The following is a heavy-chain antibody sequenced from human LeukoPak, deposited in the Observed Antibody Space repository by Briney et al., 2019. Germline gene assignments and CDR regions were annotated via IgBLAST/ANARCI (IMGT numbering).Heavy chain of an antibody. J-gene: IGHJ4*02. CDR1: GGSISRDY. V-gene: IGHV4-59*08. D-gene: IGHD6-19*01. CDR2: IYYSGST. CDR3: ASGAVAGAYFDY. Sequence: SETLSLTCAVSGGSISRDYWSWIRQPPGKGLEWIGYIYYSGSTNYNPSLKSRVTISVDTSKNQFSLKLSSVTAADTAVYYCASGAVAGAYFDYWGQGTLVTVSS.